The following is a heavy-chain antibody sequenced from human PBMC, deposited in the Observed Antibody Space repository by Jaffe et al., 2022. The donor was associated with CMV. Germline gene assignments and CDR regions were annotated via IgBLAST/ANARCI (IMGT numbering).Heavy chain of an antibody. J-gene: IGHJ3*02. Sequence: QVQLVESGGGVVQPGRSLRLSCAASGFTFSSYGMHWVRQAPGKGLEWVAVIWYDGSNKYYADSVKGRFTISRDNSKNTLYLQMNSLRAEDTAVYYCARDGLEERYLNDAFDIWGQGTMVTVSS. CDR2: IWYDGSNK. V-gene: IGHV3-33*01. CDR1: GFTFSSYG. CDR3: ARDGLEERYLNDAFDI. D-gene: IGHD3-16*01.